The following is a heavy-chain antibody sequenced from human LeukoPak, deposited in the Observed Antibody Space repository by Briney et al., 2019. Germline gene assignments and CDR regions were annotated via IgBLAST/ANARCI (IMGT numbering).Heavy chain of an antibody. D-gene: IGHD2-2*01. CDR3: AREDSAAYCTSTNCFGFDY. V-gene: IGHV4-4*07. J-gene: IGHJ4*02. Sequence: SETLSLTCTVSGGSIINYHWSWIPQPAGKGLEWIGRIHSSGATDYSPPLKSRVTISLYKSKSHFSLKLSSVTAADTAIYYCAREDSAAYCTSTNCFGFDYWGQGTLVTVSS. CDR2: IHSSGAT. CDR1: GGSIINYH.